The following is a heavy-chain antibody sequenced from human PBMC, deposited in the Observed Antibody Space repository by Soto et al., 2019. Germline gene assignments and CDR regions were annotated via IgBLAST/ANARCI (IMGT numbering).Heavy chain of an antibody. D-gene: IGHD3-9*01. CDR3: AKKPANIHYYDILTGYTTGYGMDV. V-gene: IGHV3-23*01. CDR1: GFTFSSYA. Sequence: GGSLRLSCAAPGFTFSSYAMSWVRQAPGKGLEWVSAISGSGGSTYYADSVKGRFTISRDNSKNTLYLQMNSLRAEDTAVYYCAKKPANIHYYDILTGYTTGYGMDVWGQGTTVTVSS. J-gene: IGHJ6*02. CDR2: ISGSGGST.